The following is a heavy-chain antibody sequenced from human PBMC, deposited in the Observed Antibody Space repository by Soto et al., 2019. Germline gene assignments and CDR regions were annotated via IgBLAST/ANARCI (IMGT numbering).Heavy chain of an antibody. CDR2: IYYSGST. CDR1: GGSISSGGYY. V-gene: IGHV4-31*03. J-gene: IGHJ4*02. Sequence: QVQLQESGPGLVKPSQTLSLTCTVSGGSISSGGYYWSWIRQHPGKGLEWIVYIYYSGSTYYNPSLKSRVTITVDTSKNQFSLTLSSVTAAATDVYYFARRPHYYDSSGAPEGGFDDWGQGTLVTVSA. D-gene: IGHD3-22*01. CDR3: ARRPHYYDSSGAPEGGFDD.